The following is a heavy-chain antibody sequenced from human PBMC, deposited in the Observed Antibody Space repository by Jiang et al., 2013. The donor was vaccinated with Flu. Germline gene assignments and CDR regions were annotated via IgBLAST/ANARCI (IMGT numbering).Heavy chain of an antibody. CDR3: ARGDVDTAMVNGDAFDI. CDR2: IYSGGST. D-gene: IGHD5-18*01. J-gene: IGHJ3*02. V-gene: IGHV3-53*02. Sequence: VQLVETGGGLIQPGGSLRLSCAASGFTVSSNYMSWVRQAPGKGLEWVSVIYSGGSTYYADSVKGRFTISRDNSKNTLYLQMNSLRAEDTAVYYCARGDVDTAMVNGDAFDIWGQGTMVTVSS. CDR1: GFTVSSNY.